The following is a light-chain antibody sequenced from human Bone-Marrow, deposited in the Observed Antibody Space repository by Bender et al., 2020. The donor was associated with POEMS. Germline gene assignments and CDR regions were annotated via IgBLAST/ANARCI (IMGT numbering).Light chain of an antibody. V-gene: IGLV3-21*02. Sequence: SYELTQPPSVSVSPGQTATITCSGDALPKQYAYWYQQKPGQAPVLVVYDDSDRPSGIPERFSGSNSGNTATLTISRVEAGDEADYYCQVWDSSSDHWVFGGGTKLTVL. CDR1: ALPKQY. J-gene: IGLJ3*02. CDR3: QVWDSSSDHWV. CDR2: DDS.